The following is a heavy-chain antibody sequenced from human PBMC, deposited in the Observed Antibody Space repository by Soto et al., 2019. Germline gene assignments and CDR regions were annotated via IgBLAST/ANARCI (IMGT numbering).Heavy chain of an antibody. J-gene: IGHJ4*02. D-gene: IGHD2-21*02. CDR3: AKDTPVVTFIFDY. V-gene: IGHV3-15*01. Sequence: GGSLRLSCATSGFTFSNAWMSWVRQAPGKGLEWVGRIKSKSDSGTTDYFAPVHGRFTISRDDSKNTLYLQMKSLRAEDTAVYYCAKDTPVVTFIFDYWGQGTLVTVSS. CDR1: GFTFSNAW. CDR2: IKSKSDSGTT.